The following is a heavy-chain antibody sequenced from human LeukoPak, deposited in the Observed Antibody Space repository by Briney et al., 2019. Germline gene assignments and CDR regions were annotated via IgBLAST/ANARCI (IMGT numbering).Heavy chain of an antibody. CDR2: IRYDGSNK. V-gene: IGHV3-30*02. D-gene: IGHD2-15*01. CDR1: GFTFSSYG. CDR3: ARDGVVVATHPPYYYGMDV. J-gene: IGHJ6*02. Sequence: GGSLRLSCAASGFTFSSYGMHWVRQAPGKGLEWVAFIRYDGSNKYYADSVKGRFTISRDNSKNTLYLQMNSLRAEDTAVYYCARDGVVVATHPPYYYGMDVWGQGTTVTVSS.